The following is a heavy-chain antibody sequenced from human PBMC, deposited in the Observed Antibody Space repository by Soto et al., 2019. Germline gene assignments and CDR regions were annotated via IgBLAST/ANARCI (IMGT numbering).Heavy chain of an antibody. V-gene: IGHV3-23*01. CDR1: GFTFSSYA. CDR3: AKGNNFGVVIIPVGYYYGMDV. Sequence: PGGSLRLSCAASGFTFSSYAMSWVRQAPGKGLEWVSAISGSGGSTYYADSVKGRFTISRDNSKNTLYLQMNSLRAEDKAVYYCAKGNNFGVVIIPVGYYYGMDVWGQGTTVTVSS. J-gene: IGHJ6*02. D-gene: IGHD3-3*01. CDR2: ISGSGGST.